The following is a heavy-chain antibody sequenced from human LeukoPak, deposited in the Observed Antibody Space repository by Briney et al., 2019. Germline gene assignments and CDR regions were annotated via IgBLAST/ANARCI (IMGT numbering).Heavy chain of an antibody. D-gene: IGHD1-26*01. CDR1: GASTSNSSYY. CDR3: ARDSHGLPLGY. J-gene: IGHJ4*02. V-gene: IGHV4-39*07. CDR2: IYYSGST. Sequence: PSETLSLTCSVSGASTSNSSYYWGWIRQPPGKGLEWIGSIYYSGSTYYNPSLNSRVTISSDTSKNQFSLKLSSVTAADTAVYYCARDSHGLPLGYWGQGTLDTVSS.